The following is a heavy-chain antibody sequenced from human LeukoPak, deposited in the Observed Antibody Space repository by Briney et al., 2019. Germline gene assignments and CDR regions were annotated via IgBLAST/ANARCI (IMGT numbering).Heavy chain of an antibody. CDR2: ISSDGSST. CDR1: GFSFSSYW. Sequence: PGGSLRLSCAASGFSFSSYWMQWVRQAPGKGLLWVSRISSDGSSTRYADSVKGRFTISRDNSKNTLYLQMNSLRAEDTAVYYCAKAIGSSGYSIFDYWGQGTLVTVSS. J-gene: IGHJ4*02. V-gene: IGHV3-74*01. CDR3: AKAIGSSGYSIFDY. D-gene: IGHD3-22*01.